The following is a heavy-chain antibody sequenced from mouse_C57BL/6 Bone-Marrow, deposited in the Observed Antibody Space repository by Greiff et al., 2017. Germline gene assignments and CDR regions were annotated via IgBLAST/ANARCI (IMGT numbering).Heavy chain of an antibody. D-gene: IGHD1-1*01. Sequence: QLQLQQLGAELVKPGASVKLSCKASGYTFTSYWMHWVKQRLGQGLEWIGMIHPNSGSTNYNEKFKSKAKLTGDKSSSTAYMQLSSLTSDDSAVYYCAMGSVVPFAYWCQGTLVTVSA. J-gene: IGHJ3*01. CDR2: IHPNSGST. CDR1: GYTFTSYW. CDR3: AMGSVVPFAY. V-gene: IGHV1-64*01.